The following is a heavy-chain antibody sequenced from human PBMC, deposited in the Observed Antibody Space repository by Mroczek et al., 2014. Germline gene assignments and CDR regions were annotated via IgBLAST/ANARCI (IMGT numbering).Heavy chain of an antibody. CDR1: GGSFSGYY. V-gene: IGHV4-34*01. Sequence: QVQLQHGGAGLLKPSETLSLTCAVYGGSFSGYYWSWIRQPPGKGLEWIGEINHSGSTNYNPSLKSRVTISVDTSKNQFSLKLSSVTAADTAVYYCARRDSGSYYKPNWFDPWGQGTLVTVSS. J-gene: IGHJ5*02. CDR2: INHSGST. CDR3: ARRDSGSYYKPNWFDP. D-gene: IGHD1-26*01.